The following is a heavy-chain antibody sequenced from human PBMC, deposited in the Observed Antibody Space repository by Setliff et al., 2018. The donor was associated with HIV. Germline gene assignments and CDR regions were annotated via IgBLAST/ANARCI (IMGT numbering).Heavy chain of an antibody. J-gene: IGHJ5*02. CDR1: GESFSGFY. CDR2: INYSGSS. Sequence: SETLSLTCAVYGESFSGFYWSWIRQPPGKGLEWIGEINYSGSSNYNPSLGSRVTISVDASKNQFSLKLRSVTAADTAIYYCARLECPNDICYSGWFDPWGQGTLVTVSS. CDR3: ARLECPNDICYSGWFDP. V-gene: IGHV4-34*01. D-gene: IGHD2-8*01.